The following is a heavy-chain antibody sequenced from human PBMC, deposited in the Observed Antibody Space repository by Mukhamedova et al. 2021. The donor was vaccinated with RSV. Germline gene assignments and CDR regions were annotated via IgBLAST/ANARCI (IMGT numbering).Heavy chain of an antibody. D-gene: IGHD5-12*01. J-gene: IGHJ4*02. Sequence: GKGLVWVSRIKSDGSKTAYADSVKGRFTISRDSAKNTLYLQKNSLRAEDTAVYYCARDLDAGGYSFFDYWGQGTLVTVSS. CDR3: ARDLDAGGYSFFDY. V-gene: IGHV3-74*01. CDR2: IKSDGSKT.